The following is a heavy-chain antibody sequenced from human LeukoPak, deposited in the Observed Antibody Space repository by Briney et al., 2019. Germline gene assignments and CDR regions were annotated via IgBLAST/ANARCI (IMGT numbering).Heavy chain of an antibody. Sequence: VASVKVSCKASGYTFTSYYMHWVRQPPGKGLEWMGIINSSGGSTSNAHKFQGRVTMARDMYTSTVYMVLSSLRAEDTAGYYCATEAGVDSQLDPDYWGQGTLVTVSS. J-gene: IGHJ4*02. CDR3: ATEAGVDSQLDPDY. CDR2: INSSGGST. CDR1: GYTFTSYY. D-gene: IGHD6-6*01. V-gene: IGHV1-46*01.